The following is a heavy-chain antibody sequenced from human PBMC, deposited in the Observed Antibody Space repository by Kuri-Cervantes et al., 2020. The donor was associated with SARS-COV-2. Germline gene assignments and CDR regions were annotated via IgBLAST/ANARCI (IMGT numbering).Heavy chain of an antibody. CDR2: IIPILGTA. CDR3: AKAVRRIAAARYDFDY. Sequence: SVKVSCKASGGTFSSYAISWVRQAPGQGLEWMGRIIPILGTANYAQKFQGRVTITADKSTSTAYMELSSLRAEDTAVYYCAKAVRRIAAARYDFDYWGQGTLVTVSS. CDR1: GGTFSSYA. J-gene: IGHJ4*02. D-gene: IGHD6-13*01. V-gene: IGHV1-69*04.